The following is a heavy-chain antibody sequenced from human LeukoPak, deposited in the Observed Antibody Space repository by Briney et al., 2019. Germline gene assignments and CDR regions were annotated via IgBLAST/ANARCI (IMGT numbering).Heavy chain of an antibody. CDR2: LVYDGII. Sequence: SGGSLRLSCAASGFPFSSFGMHWVRQAPGKGLEWVARLVYDGIINYGDFAKGRFTISRDNSKNTLYLQMNSLRAEDTAVYYCAKDPYPVGYYDSSSYFDYWGQGTLVTVSS. D-gene: IGHD3-22*01. CDR1: GFPFSSFG. J-gene: IGHJ4*02. V-gene: IGHV3-30*02. CDR3: AKDPYPVGYYDSSSYFDY.